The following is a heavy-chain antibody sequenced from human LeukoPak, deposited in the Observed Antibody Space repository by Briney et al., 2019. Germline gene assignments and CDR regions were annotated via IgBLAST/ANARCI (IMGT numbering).Heavy chain of an antibody. CDR3: ARSADDVFDI. Sequence: SQTLSLTCVISGDSVSSNSAAWIWIRQSPSRGLEWLGRTFYRSKWFHDYAVFVKSRVTINPDTSKNQFSLHLNSVTPEDTAVYYCARSADDVFDIWGQGTMITVSS. CDR1: GDSVSSNSAA. V-gene: IGHV6-1*01. CDR2: TFYRSKWFH. D-gene: IGHD6-25*01. J-gene: IGHJ3*02.